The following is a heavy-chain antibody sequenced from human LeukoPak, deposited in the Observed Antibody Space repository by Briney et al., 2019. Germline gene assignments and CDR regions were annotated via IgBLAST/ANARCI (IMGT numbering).Heavy chain of an antibody. J-gene: IGHJ3*02. V-gene: IGHV1-2*02. CDR2: INPKSGGT. CDR1: GYTFTGYY. Sequence: GESLKISCKASGYTFTGYYMHWVRQAPGQGLEWMGWINPKSGGTNYAQKFQGRVTMTRDTSISTAYMELSRLRSDDTAVYYCARDAHCSGGTCARGAFDIWGQGTMVTVSS. CDR3: ARDAHCSGGTCARGAFDI. D-gene: IGHD2-15*01.